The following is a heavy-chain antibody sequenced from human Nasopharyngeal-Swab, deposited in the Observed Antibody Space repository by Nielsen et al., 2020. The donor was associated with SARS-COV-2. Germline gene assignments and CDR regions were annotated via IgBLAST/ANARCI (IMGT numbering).Heavy chain of an antibody. CDR3: ARKPVGATKGCAFDI. Sequence: LKISCAASGFTFSSYGMHWVRQAPGKGLGWVAVISYDGSNKYYADSVKGRFTISRDNSKNTLYLQMNSLRAEDTAVYYCARKPVGATKGCAFDIWGQGTMVTVSS. D-gene: IGHD1-26*01. CDR1: GFTFSSYG. J-gene: IGHJ3*02. CDR2: ISYDGSNK. V-gene: IGHV3-30*03.